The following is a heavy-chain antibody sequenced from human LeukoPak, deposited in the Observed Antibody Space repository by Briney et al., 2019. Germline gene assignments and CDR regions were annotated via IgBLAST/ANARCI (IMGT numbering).Heavy chain of an antibody. D-gene: IGHD1-26*01. J-gene: IGHJ1*01. Sequence: GGSLRLSCAASGFTFSSYWMSWVRQAPGKGLEWVANIKQDGSERYYVDSVKGRFTISRDNAKNSLYLQMNSLRAEDTAVYYCARQYGTKYFQHWGQGTLVTVSS. CDR3: ARQYGTKYFQH. CDR1: GFTFSSYW. V-gene: IGHV3-7*03. CDR2: IKQDGSER.